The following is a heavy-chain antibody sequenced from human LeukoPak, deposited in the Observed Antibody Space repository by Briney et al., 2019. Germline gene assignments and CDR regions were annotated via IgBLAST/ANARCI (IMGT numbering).Heavy chain of an antibody. Sequence: GESLKISCYDTGYTFINYWVVWVRQMPGKGLEWVGIICPADSDTRYIPSFQGQVTISADKSISTAYLQWSSLKASDTAVYYCARLPGYCSGGNCYFDYWGQGTLVTVSS. CDR1: GYTFINYW. D-gene: IGHD2-15*01. CDR3: ARLPGYCSGGNCYFDY. CDR2: ICPADSDT. V-gene: IGHV5-51*01. J-gene: IGHJ4*02.